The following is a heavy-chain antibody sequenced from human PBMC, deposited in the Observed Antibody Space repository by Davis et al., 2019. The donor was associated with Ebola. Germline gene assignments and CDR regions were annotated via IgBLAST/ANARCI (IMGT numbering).Heavy chain of an antibody. J-gene: IGHJ4*02. CDR1: GFTFSAYA. Sequence: GGSLRLSCVASGFTFSAYAMSWVRQAPGKGLEWVAAISGGGTNTYYADSVKGRFTISRDNSKNTLYLQMNSLRAEDTAVYFCARQNWNYDYWGQGTLVTVSS. CDR3: ARQNWNYDY. CDR2: ISGGGTNT. V-gene: IGHV3-23*01. D-gene: IGHD1-7*01.